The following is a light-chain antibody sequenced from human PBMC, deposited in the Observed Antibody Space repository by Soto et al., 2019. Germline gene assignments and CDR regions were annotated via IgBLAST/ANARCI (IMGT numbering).Light chain of an antibody. V-gene: IGLV2-14*03. CDR2: DVS. J-gene: IGLJ1*01. CDR1: SSDIGNYNY. CDR3: SSYTSTSTYV. Sequence: QSVLTQPDSVSGSPGQSVAISCTAASSDIGNYNYVSWYQQRPGKVPKLIIHDVSDRPSGVSDRFSGSKSGNTASLTISGLRAEDEADYYCSSYTSTSTYVFGTGTKVPVL.